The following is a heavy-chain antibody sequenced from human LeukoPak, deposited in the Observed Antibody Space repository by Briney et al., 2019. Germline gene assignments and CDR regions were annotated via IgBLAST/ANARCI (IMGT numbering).Heavy chain of an antibody. CDR1: GYTFTGYY. D-gene: IGHD3-10*01. CDR3: AREFGSGYYFDY. Sequence: GASVKVSCKASGYTFTGYYMHWVRQAPGQGLGWMGWINPNSGGTNYAQKFQGRVTMTRDTSISTAHMELSRLRSDDTAVYYCAREFGSGYYFDYWGQGTLVTVSS. CDR2: INPNSGGT. J-gene: IGHJ4*02. V-gene: IGHV1-2*02.